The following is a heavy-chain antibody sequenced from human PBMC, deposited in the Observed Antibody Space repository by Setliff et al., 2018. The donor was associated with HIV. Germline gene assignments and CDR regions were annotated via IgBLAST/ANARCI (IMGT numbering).Heavy chain of an antibody. J-gene: IGHJ4*02. V-gene: IGHV4-34*01. CDR1: GGSFNGYY. CDR3: VRASPPPGWSCTNGVCYYFDY. D-gene: IGHD2-8*01. CDR2: INHSGST. Sequence: PSETLSLTCAVYGGSFNGYYWSWIRQPPGKGLEWIGEINHSGSTKYNPSLKSRVTMSIDTSKNQFSLKLSSVTAADTAVYYCVRASPPPGWSCTNGVCYYFDYWGQGTLVTVSS.